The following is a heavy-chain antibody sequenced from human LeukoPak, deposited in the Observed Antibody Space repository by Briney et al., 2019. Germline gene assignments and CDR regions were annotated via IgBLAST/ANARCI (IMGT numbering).Heavy chain of an antibody. CDR2: LSDNGNT. CDR1: SGSINSGGFY. CDR3: ARGWRSTSWYIAAFDL. V-gene: IGHV4-31*03. J-gene: IGHJ3*01. Sequence: SETLSLTCTVSSGSINSGGFYWSWLRQLPGQGLEWLGYLSDNGNTYYTPSLRSRILVSSDIPDDQFSLTLKSVTAADTAIYYCARGWRSTSWYIAAFDLWGPGTAVAVVS. D-gene: IGHD6-13*01.